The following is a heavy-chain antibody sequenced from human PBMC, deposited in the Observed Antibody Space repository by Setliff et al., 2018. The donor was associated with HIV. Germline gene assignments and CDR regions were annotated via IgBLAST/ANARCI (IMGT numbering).Heavy chain of an antibody. V-gene: IGHV2-70*11. CDR1: GFSLTTSGMS. J-gene: IGHJ5*02. CDR2: IDWDDDK. D-gene: IGHD3-10*01. Sequence: SGPTLVNPPQTLKLTCTFSGFSLTTSGMSVSWIRQPPGKALEWLARIDWDDDKYHSTSLKSRLTISKDTSKSQVVLTMTNMDPVDTATYYCARIGDGSGSYWYWFDPWGQGTLVTVSS. CDR3: ARIGDGSGSYWYWFDP.